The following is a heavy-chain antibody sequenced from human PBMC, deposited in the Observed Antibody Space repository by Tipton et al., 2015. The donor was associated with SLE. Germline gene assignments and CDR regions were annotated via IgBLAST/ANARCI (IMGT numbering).Heavy chain of an antibody. V-gene: IGHV4-38-2*02. Sequence: TLSLTCTVSRYSISSGYFWGWIRQPPGKGLEWIGTMSHSGDTYYNPSLESRVTMSMDTSRNRFSLRLRSVTAADTAMYFCARHLGAHNWNYWGQGTLVTVSS. CDR1: RYSISSGYF. CDR2: MSHSGDT. J-gene: IGHJ4*02. CDR3: ARHLGAHNWNY. D-gene: IGHD1-20*01.